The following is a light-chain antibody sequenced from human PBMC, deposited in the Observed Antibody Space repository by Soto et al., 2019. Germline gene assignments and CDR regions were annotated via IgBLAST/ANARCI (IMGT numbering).Light chain of an antibody. CDR3: QQADSFPLT. V-gene: IGKV1-12*01. CDR2: EAS. CDR1: QSVYKW. Sequence: DIQMTQSPSSVSASIGDRVTISCRASQSVYKWLVWYQQKPGKAPKLLIYEASSLQSGVPLRFSSSGYGTDFTLTISSLQPEDSATYYCQQADSFPLTFGGGTEVAI. J-gene: IGKJ4*01.